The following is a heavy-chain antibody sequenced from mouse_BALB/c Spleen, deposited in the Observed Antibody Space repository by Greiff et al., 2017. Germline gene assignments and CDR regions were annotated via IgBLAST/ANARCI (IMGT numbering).Heavy chain of an antibody. D-gene: IGHD6-1*01. CDR1: GYTFTDYY. V-gene: IGHV1-26*01. CDR3: AASYAMDY. Sequence: VQLQQSGPELVKPGASVKISCKASGYTFTDYYMNWVKQSHGKSLEWIGLVNPNNGGTSYNQKFKGKATLTVDKSSSTAYMELRSLTSEDSAVYYCAASYAMDYWGQGTSVTVSS. CDR2: VNPNNGGT. J-gene: IGHJ4*01.